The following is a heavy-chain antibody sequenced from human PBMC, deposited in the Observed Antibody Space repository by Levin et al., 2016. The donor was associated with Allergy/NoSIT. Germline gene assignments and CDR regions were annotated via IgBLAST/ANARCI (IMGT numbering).Heavy chain of an antibody. CDR3: AMPEYGSGATDY. CDR2: IYYSGST. Sequence: GSLRLSCTVSGGSISSYYWSWIRQPPGKGLEWIGYIYYSGSTYYNPSLKSRVTISVDTSKNQFSLKLSSVTAADTAVYYCAMPEYGSGATDYWGQGTLVTVSS. J-gene: IGHJ4*02. V-gene: IGHV4-59*04. D-gene: IGHD3-10*01. CDR1: GGSISSYY.